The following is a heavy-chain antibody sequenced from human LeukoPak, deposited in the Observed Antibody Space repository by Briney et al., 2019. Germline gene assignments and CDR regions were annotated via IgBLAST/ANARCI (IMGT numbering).Heavy chain of an antibody. CDR3: TTDLWAITMIVDADF. Sequence: PGGSVRLSCAASGFTFSSYWMEWVRQAPGKGLEWVGRIKSKTDGGTTDYAAPVKGRFTISRDDSKNTLYLQMNSLQTEDTALYYCTTDLWAITMIVDADFWGQGTLVTVSS. CDR2: IKSKTDGGTT. J-gene: IGHJ4*02. D-gene: IGHD3-22*01. V-gene: IGHV3-15*01. CDR1: GFTFSSYW.